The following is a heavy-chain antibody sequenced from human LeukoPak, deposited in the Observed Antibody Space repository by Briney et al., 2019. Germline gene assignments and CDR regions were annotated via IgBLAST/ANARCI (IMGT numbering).Heavy chain of an antibody. Sequence: GGSLRLSCTASGFTFSNYRMTWVRQAPGKGREWVANIKQDGSEKSYVDSLKGRFIISRDNAKNSLSLQMNSLRAEDTAVYTCLRGAGWFDPWGQGTLVTVSS. V-gene: IGHV3-7*04. CDR3: LRGAGWFDP. CDR1: GFTFSNYR. CDR2: IKQDGSEK. J-gene: IGHJ5*02.